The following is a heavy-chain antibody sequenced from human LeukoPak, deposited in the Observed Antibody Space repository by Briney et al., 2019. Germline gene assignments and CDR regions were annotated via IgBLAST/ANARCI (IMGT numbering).Heavy chain of an antibody. D-gene: IGHD3-9*01. CDR2: INPNSGGT. J-gene: IGHJ6*03. V-gene: IGHV1-2*02. CDR3: ARDYDILTGSQNHYYYYYMDV. CDR1: GYTFTSYA. Sequence: GASVKVSCKASGYTFTSYAMNWVRQAPGQGLEWMGWINPNSGGTNYAQKFQGRVTMTRDTSISTAYMELSRLRSDDTAVYYCARDYDILTGSQNHYYYYYMDVWGKGTTVTISS.